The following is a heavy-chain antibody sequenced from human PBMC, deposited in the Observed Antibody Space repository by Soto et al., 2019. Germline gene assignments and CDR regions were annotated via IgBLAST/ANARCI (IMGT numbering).Heavy chain of an antibody. J-gene: IGHJ3*02. CDR1: GFTVSSNY. CDR3: ARKMVRGVMWGACDI. D-gene: IGHD3-10*01. Sequence: GGSLRLSCAASGFTVSSNYMSWVRQAPRKGLEWVSVIYSGGSTYYADSVQGRFTISRHNSKNTLYLQMNSLRAEDTAVYYCARKMVRGVMWGACDIWGQGTIVTVSS. V-gene: IGHV3-53*04. CDR2: IYSGGST.